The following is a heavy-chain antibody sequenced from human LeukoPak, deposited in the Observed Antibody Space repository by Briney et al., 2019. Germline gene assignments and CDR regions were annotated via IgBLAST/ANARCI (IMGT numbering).Heavy chain of an antibody. V-gene: IGHV4-59*01. D-gene: IGHD1-26*01. CDR3: ARAEYSGTYGDGFDI. J-gene: IGHJ3*02. CDR2: VYFTGSA. CDR1: GGSIRTYY. Sequence: SETLSLTCSVSGGSIRTYYWSWIRQPPGKGLEWIGYVYFTGSASYNPSLKSRVTISLDTSKKQFSLNLNSVTAADTAVYYCARAEYSGTYGDGFDIWGQGTRVTVSS.